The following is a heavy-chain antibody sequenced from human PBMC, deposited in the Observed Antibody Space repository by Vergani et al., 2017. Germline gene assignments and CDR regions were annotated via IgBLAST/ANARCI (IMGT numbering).Heavy chain of an antibody. J-gene: IGHJ6*03. CDR1: GYTFTSYA. CDR2: INAGNGNT. Sequence: QVQLVQSGAEVKKPGASVKVSCKASGYTFTSYAMHWVRQAPGQRLEWMGWINAGNGNTKYSQKFQGRVTITRDTSASTAYMELSSLRSEDTAVYYCAREGKYCSSTSCYYYYYYMDVWGKGTTVTVSS. CDR3: AREGKYCSSTSCYYYYYYMDV. D-gene: IGHD2-2*01. V-gene: IGHV1-3*01.